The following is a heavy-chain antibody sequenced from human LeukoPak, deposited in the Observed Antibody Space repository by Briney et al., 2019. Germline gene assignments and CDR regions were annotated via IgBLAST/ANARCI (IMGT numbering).Heavy chain of an antibody. Sequence: GGSLRLSCAASGFDFHDYMMHWVHQPPGKGLEWVSEISWNGDTIGYADSVKGRFIISRDNARRSLYLQMNSLRPEDTAFYYCSSTFGSGRYLHPWGQGTLSPSPQ. CDR1: GFDFHDYM. V-gene: IGHV3-9*01. D-gene: IGHD3-10*01. CDR2: ISWNGDTI. J-gene: IGHJ5*02. CDR3: SSTFGSGRYLHP.